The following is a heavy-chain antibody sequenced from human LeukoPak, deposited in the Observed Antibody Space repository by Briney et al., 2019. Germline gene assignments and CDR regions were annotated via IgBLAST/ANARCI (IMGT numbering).Heavy chain of an antibody. CDR2: ISGSGGST. CDR3: AKGKRRQTADDAFDI. CDR1: GFTFSSYA. J-gene: IGHJ3*02. V-gene: IGHV3-23*01. Sequence: GGSLRLSCAASGFTFSSYAMSWVRQAPGKGLKWVSGISGSGGSTYYADSVKGRFTISRDNSKNTLYLEMDSLRVEDTAVYYCAKGKRRQTADDAFDIWGQGTMVTVSS.